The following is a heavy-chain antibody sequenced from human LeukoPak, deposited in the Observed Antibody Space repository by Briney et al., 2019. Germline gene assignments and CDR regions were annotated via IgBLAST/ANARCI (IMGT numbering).Heavy chain of an antibody. V-gene: IGHV3-30-3*01. CDR2: ISYDGSNK. J-gene: IGHJ6*02. Sequence: GGSLRLSCAASGFTFSSYAMHWVRQAPGKGLEWVAVISYDGSNKYYADSVKSRFTISRDNSKNTLYLQMNSLRAEDTAVYYCARGGVGAIYGMDVWGQGTTVTVSS. CDR1: GFTFSSYA. D-gene: IGHD1-26*01. CDR3: ARGGVGAIYGMDV.